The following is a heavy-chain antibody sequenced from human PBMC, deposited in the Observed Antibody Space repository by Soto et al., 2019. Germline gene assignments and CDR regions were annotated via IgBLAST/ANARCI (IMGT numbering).Heavy chain of an antibody. D-gene: IGHD2-15*01. J-gene: IGHJ6*02. CDR1: GGTFSSYA. V-gene: IGHV1-69*12. CDR3: ARHPGGRGYYYGMDV. Sequence: QVQLVQSGAEVKKPGSSVKVSCKASGGTFSSYAISWVRQAPGQGLEWMGGNILIFGTANYARKFQGRLTITADESTSTAYMELSSLRSEDTAVYYCARHPGGRGYYYGMDVWGQGTTVTVSS. CDR2: NILIFGTA.